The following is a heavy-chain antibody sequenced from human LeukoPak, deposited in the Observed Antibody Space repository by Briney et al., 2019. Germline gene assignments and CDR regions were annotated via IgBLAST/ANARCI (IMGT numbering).Heavy chain of an antibody. CDR3: ARVGSIAAAAFDI. Sequence: GASVKVSCKASGYTFTSYYMHWVRQAPGQGLEWMGIINPSGGSTSYAQKFQGRVTMTRDMSTSTVYMELSSLRSEDTAVYYCARVGSIAAAAFDIWGQGTMVTVSS. D-gene: IGHD6-13*01. CDR1: GYTFTSYY. J-gene: IGHJ3*02. V-gene: IGHV1-46*01. CDR2: INPSGGST.